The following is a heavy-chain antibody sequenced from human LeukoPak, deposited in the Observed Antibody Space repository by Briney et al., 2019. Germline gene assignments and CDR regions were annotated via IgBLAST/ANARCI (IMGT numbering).Heavy chain of an antibody. CDR3: AREHYYGSGSYLWFDR. Sequence: GGSLRLSCAASGFTFSSYAMHWVRQAPGKGLEWVAVISYDGSNKYYADSVKGRFTISRDNSKNTLYLQVNSLRAEDTAVYYCAREHYYGSGSYLWFDRSGQGTLVTVSS. CDR2: ISYDGSNK. V-gene: IGHV3-30*04. J-gene: IGHJ5*02. D-gene: IGHD3-10*01. CDR1: GFTFSSYA.